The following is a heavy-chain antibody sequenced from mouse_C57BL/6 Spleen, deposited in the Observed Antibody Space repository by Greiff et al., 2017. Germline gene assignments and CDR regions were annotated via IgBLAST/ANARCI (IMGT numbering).Heavy chain of an antibody. CDR3: ARGSYGNYDDFGC. V-gene: IGHV1-69*01. Sequence: QVQLQQPGAELVMPGASVKLSCKASGYTFTSYWMHWVKQRPGQGLEWIGEIDPSDSYTNYNQKFKGKSTLTVDKSSSTAYMQLSSLTSEDSAVYDCARGSYGNYDDFGCWGQGTTLTVYS. CDR2: IDPSDSYT. CDR1: GYTFTSYW. J-gene: IGHJ2*01. D-gene: IGHD2-1*01.